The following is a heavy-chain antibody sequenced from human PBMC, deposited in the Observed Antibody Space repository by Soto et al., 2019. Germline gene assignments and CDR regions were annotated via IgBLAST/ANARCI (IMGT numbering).Heavy chain of an antibody. Sequence: PSETLSLTCSVSGVSIVYYYWNWIRKPPGKGLEWLGHIYYTGVTAYNPSLNSRITISVDTSKNQISLNLGSVTAADTAVFYCARHRARNWFDPWGQGTLVTVSS. V-gene: IGHV4-59*08. J-gene: IGHJ5*02. CDR2: IYYTGVT. CDR3: ARHRARNWFDP. CDR1: GVSIVYYY. D-gene: IGHD6-6*01.